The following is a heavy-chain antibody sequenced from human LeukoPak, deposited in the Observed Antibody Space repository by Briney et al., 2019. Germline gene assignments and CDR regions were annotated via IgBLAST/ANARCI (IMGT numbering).Heavy chain of an antibody. Sequence: GGSLRPSCAASGFSFGDYWMTWARHVLGKGLEWVANIKQDGAEKHYAESVEGRFIISRDNAKNSLHLEMDSLKVEDTAVYYCARVGAWDLQRVFEYWGQGTLVTVSS. J-gene: IGHJ4*02. CDR2: IKQDGAEK. D-gene: IGHD1-26*01. CDR1: GFSFGDYW. V-gene: IGHV3-7*01. CDR3: ARVGAWDLQRVFEY.